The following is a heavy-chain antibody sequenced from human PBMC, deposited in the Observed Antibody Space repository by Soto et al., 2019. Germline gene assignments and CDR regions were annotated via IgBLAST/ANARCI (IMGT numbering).Heavy chain of an antibody. Sequence: LSLTCTVSGGSISSGHYYWSWIRQPPGKGPEGIGYIYYSGSTYYNPSLQSRLTMSVDTSKNQFSLRLSSVTAADTAVYYCARAQYGTVLSGLDVWGQGTTVTVSS. V-gene: IGHV4-30-4*01. J-gene: IGHJ6*02. CDR3: ARAQYGTVLSGLDV. D-gene: IGHD1-26*01. CDR1: GGSISSGHYY. CDR2: IYYSGST.